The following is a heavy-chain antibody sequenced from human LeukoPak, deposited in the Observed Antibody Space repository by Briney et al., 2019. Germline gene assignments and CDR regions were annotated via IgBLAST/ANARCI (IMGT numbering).Heavy chain of an antibody. V-gene: IGHV3-30*02. D-gene: IGHD6-19*01. Sequence: GGSLRLSCAASGFTFSSYGMHWVRQAPGKGLEWVAFIRYDGSNKYYADSVKGRFTISRDNSKNTLYLQMNSLRAEDTAVYYCAKGWESSGWYGAKFDYWGQGTLVTVSS. CDR3: AKGWESSGWYGAKFDY. J-gene: IGHJ4*02. CDR2: IRYDGSNK. CDR1: GFTFSSYG.